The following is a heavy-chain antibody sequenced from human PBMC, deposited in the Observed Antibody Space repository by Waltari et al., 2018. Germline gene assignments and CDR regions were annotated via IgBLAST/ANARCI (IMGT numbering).Heavy chain of an antibody. CDR2: INHSGST. V-gene: IGHV4-34*01. J-gene: IGHJ4*02. Sequence: QVQLQQWGAGLLKPSETLSLTCAVYGGSFSGYYWSWIRQPPGKGLGWIGEINHSGSTNYNPSLKSRVTISVDTSKNQFSLKLSSVTAADTAVYYCARGGLRYYYDSSGYATHYFDYWGQGTLVTVSS. CDR1: GGSFSGYY. CDR3: ARGGLRYYYDSSGYATHYFDY. D-gene: IGHD3-22*01.